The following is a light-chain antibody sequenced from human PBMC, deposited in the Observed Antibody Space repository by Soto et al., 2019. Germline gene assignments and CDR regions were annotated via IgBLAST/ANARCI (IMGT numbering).Light chain of an antibody. J-gene: IGLJ1*01. V-gene: IGLV2-14*01. CDR3: SSYTSSSLYV. Sequence: QSVLTQPASVSGSPGQSITISCTGTSSDIGGHHFVSWYQQQSGKAPKLVIYEVTDRPSGVSDRFSGSKSGNTASPTISGLQPEDEADYYCSSYTSSSLYVFGTGTKVT. CDR1: SSDIGGHHF. CDR2: EVT.